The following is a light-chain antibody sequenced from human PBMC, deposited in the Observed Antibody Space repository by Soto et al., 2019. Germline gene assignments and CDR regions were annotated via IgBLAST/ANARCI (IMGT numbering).Light chain of an antibody. J-gene: IGKJ2*01. V-gene: IGKV3-15*01. CDR1: QNLSRN. CDR3: QQYDKWPHT. Sequence: EMVMTQSPATLSVSPGERATLSCRASQNLSRNLAWYQQQPDQAPRLLIYGASTRATGIPARFSGSGSGTDFTLTISSLQSEDFAVYYCQQYDKWPHTFGQGTKLEIK. CDR2: GAS.